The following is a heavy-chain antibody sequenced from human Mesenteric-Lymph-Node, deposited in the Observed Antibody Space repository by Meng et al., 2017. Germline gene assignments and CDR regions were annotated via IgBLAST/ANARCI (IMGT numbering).Heavy chain of an antibody. CDR2: IYYSGSN. CDR3: AGQIFEFGYGGNSPFDY. CDR1: GGSISSTSYY. D-gene: IGHD4-23*01. J-gene: IGHJ4*02. V-gene: IGHV4-39*01. Sequence: QLQLQESGPGLVKPSETLSLTCTVSGGSISSTSYYWGWIRQPPGKGPEWIGSIYYSGSNYHNPSLKSRLTISVDTSKSQLALKLSSVTAADTAVYYCAGQIFEFGYGGNSPFDYWGQGTLVTVSS.